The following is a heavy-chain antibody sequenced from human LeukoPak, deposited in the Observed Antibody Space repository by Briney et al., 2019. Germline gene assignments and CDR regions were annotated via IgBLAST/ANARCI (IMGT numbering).Heavy chain of an antibody. J-gene: IGHJ4*02. V-gene: IGHV3-33*01. D-gene: IGHD5-12*01. CDR1: GFSFSNYG. CDR2: IWYDGVNK. CDR3: AREGIVATLDY. Sequence: GGSLRLSCAASGFSFSNYGMHWVRQAPGKGLEWVAVIWYDGVNKYYADSVKGRFTISGDMPKNTLYLQMNSLRAEDTAVYYCAREGIVATLDYWGQGTLVTVSS.